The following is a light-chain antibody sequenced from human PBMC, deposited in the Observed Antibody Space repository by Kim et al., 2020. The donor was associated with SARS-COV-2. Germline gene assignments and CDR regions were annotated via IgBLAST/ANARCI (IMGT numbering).Light chain of an antibody. CDR1: QSISKN. V-gene: IGKV1-39*01. CDR3: QQSFSTPYT. Sequence: SASVGDRVNITCRASQSISKNLNWFQQKPGKAPKLLIYTTSTLASGVPSRFSGGGSATDFTLTISSLQPEDFASYHCQQSFSTPYTFGQGTKLEI. CDR2: TTS. J-gene: IGKJ2*01.